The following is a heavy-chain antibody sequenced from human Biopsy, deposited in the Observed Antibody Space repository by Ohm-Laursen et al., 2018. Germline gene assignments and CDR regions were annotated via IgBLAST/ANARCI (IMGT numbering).Heavy chain of an antibody. D-gene: IGHD3-10*02. V-gene: IGHV1-69*06. J-gene: IGHJ6*02. Sequence: SSVKVSCKASGGTFRSDAISWVRQAPGQGLEWMGGLVPMFGTAKYSQKFQDRVTITADTSTSTAYMVLSSLRSEDTAVYYCGRDGYFDGNVYYVDDYFYYGTDVWGQGTTVTVSS. CDR2: LVPMFGTA. CDR1: GGTFRSDA. CDR3: GRDGYFDGNVYYVDDYFYYGTDV.